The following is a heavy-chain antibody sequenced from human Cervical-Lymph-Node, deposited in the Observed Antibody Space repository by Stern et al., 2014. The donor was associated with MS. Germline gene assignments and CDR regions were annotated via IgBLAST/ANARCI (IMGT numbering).Heavy chain of an antibody. CDR3: ARDYGDYAFDY. D-gene: IGHD4-17*01. V-gene: IGHV5-51*01. J-gene: IGHJ4*02. Sequence: EVQLVESGAEVKKPGESLKIPCKGSGYSFTANWIAWVRQMLGKDLAWMGIIYPVDSDTRYSPSIQGQITISADKSISPAYLQWSSLKASDTAMYYCARDYGDYAFDYWGQGTLVTVSS. CDR2: IYPVDSDT. CDR1: GYSFTANW.